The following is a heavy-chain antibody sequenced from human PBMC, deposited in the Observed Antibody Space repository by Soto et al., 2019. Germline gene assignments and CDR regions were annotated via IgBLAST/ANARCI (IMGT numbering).Heavy chain of an antibody. CDR3: ARALAAALHYYMDV. Sequence: QVQLQESGPGLVKPSETLSLTCTVSGGSISSYYWSWIRQPPGKGLEWIGYIYYSGSTNYNPSLKSRVTISVDTSKNQFSLKLSSVTAADTAVYYCARALAAALHYYMDVWGKGTTVTVSS. CDR1: GGSISSYY. J-gene: IGHJ6*03. CDR2: IYYSGST. V-gene: IGHV4-59*01. D-gene: IGHD6-13*01.